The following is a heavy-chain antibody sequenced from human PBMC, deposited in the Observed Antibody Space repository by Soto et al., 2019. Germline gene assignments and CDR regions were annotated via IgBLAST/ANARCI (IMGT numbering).Heavy chain of an antibody. V-gene: IGHV3-48*03. Sequence: GSLRLSCAASGFSFSNYEMNWVRQAPGKGLEWISYISSSGKTISYADSVKGRFTISRDNAKNSLYLQMNSLRAEDTAVYYCARDPEKYRGYDLVIDFCGQGFLVTVSS. CDR1: GFSFSNYE. D-gene: IGHD5-12*01. CDR2: ISSSGKTI. J-gene: IGHJ4*02. CDR3: ARDPEKYRGYDLVIDF.